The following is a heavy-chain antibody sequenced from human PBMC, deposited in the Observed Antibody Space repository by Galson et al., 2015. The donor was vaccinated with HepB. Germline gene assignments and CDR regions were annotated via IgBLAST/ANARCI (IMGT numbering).Heavy chain of an antibody. CDR3: AGSITYDYIWGSYRGYYFDY. J-gene: IGHJ4*01. D-gene: IGHD3-16*02. CDR2: IIVGSGNI. Sequence: SVKVSCKASGFTFTNYTVTWVRQARGQRLEWIGWIIVGSGNINYAQKFQERVTITSDMSTNTAYMKLSSLTSEDTSVYYCAGSITYDYIWGSYRGYYFDYSGQGSLVTVAS. V-gene: IGHV1-58*01. CDR1: GFTFTNYT.